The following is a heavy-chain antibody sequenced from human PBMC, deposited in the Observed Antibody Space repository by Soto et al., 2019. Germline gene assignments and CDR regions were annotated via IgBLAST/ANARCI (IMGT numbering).Heavy chain of an antibody. D-gene: IGHD3-10*01. V-gene: IGHV3-53*02. J-gene: IGHJ4*02. CDR1: GFSVRTNY. CDR3: ARAGVTPNFFDY. Sequence: EVQLVETGGGLIQPGGSLRLSCAASGFSVRTNYMSWVRQAPGKGLEWVSVFESGGSIYYADSVKGRFIISRDNAKNTLYLQMNRLRVEDTAVYYCARAGVTPNFFDYWGQGTLVTVSS. CDR2: FESGGSI.